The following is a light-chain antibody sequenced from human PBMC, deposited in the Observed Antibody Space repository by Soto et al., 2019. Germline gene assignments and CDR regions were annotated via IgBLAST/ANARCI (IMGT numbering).Light chain of an antibody. CDR1: QGISNY. V-gene: IGKV1-NL1*01. Sequence: DIQMTQSPSSLSASVGDRFTITRRASQGISNYLAWYQQKPGKVPKLLIYGASGRATGIPARFSGSGSETDFTLTISRLEPEDFAVYYCQQYGSSLTFGGGTKVDIK. CDR3: QQYGSSLT. CDR2: GAS. J-gene: IGKJ4*01.